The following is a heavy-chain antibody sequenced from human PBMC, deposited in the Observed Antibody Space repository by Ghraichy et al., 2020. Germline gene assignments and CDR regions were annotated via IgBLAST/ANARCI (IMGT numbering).Heavy chain of an antibody. CDR1: GFIFTTYE. D-gene: IGHD4-11*01. CDR2: IGNDGFIT. J-gene: IGHJ4*02. CDR3: ATSRTVMDY. V-gene: IGHV3-48*03. Sequence: GESLNISCAASGFIFTTYEMNWVRQAPGKGLEWVAYIGNDGFITHYADSVKGRFIISRDNANNSVYLQMHSLRAEDTAVYYFATSRTVMDYWGQGTLLTVSS.